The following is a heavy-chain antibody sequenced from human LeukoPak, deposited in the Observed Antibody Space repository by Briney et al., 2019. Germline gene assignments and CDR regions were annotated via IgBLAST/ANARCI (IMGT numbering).Heavy chain of an antibody. CDR2: MNSDGSST. V-gene: IGHV3-74*01. Sequence: GGSLRLSCVVSGFTFSSYWMHWVRQPPGKGLVWVSLMNSDGSSTSYADSVKGRFTISRDNAKNTLYLQMNSLRAEDTAVYYCARRGGSGYDWADGFDIWGQGTRVTVSS. CDR1: GFTFSSYW. D-gene: IGHD5-12*01. CDR3: ARRGGSGYDWADGFDI. J-gene: IGHJ3*02.